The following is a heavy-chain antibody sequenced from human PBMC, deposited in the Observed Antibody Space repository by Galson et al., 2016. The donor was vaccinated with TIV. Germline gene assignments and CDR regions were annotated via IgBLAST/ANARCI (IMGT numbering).Heavy chain of an antibody. J-gene: IGHJ6*03. CDR2: ISDGGNT. V-gene: IGHV3-66*02. Sequence: SLRLSCAASGLDVSINYMSWVRQPPGKRLECVSLISDGGNTYYAASVQGRFTISRDNSKNMVFLQMNSLRPEDTAVYYCAKGPYNYYYMDVWGEGTTVTVSS. CDR1: GLDVSINY. CDR3: AKGPYNYYYMDV.